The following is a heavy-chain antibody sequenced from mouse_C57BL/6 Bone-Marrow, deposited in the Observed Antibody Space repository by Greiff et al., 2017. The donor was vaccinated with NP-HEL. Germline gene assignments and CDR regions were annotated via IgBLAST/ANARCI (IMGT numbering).Heavy chain of an antibody. J-gene: IGHJ3*01. CDR3: AMGYYYGSSPWFAY. CDR1: GYTFTSYW. D-gene: IGHD1-1*01. V-gene: IGHV1-74*01. CDR2: IHPSDSDT. Sequence: QVQLQQSGAELVKPGASVKVSCKASGYTFTSYWMHWVKQRPGQGLEWIGRIHPSDSDTNYNQKFKGKATLTVDKSSSTAYMQLSSLTSEDSAVYYCAMGYYYGSSPWFAYWGQGTLVTVSA.